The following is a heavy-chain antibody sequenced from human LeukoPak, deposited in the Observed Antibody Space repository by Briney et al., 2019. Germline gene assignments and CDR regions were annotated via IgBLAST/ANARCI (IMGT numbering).Heavy chain of an antibody. D-gene: IGHD6-19*01. CDR2: INRSGST. CDR1: GGSFSGYY. J-gene: IGHJ3*02. Sequence: PSETLSLTCAVYGGSFSGYYWSWIRQPPGKGLEWIGEINRSGSTNYNPSLKSRVTISVDTSKNQFSLKLSSVTAADTAVYYCASPNSSGWSDAFDIWGLGTMVTVSS. CDR3: ASPNSSGWSDAFDI. V-gene: IGHV4-34*01.